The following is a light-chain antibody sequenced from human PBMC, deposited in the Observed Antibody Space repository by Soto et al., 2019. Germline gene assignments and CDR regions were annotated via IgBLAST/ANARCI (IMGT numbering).Light chain of an antibody. Sequence: QSVLTQPPSVSGAPGQRVTISCTGSSSNIGAGCDVHWYQQLPGTAPKLLIYANSNRPSGVPDRFSGSKSGTSASLAITGRQAEDEGDYYCQSYDSSLSVVFGGGTKLTVL. J-gene: IGLJ2*01. CDR1: SSNIGAGCD. V-gene: IGLV1-40*01. CDR3: QSYDSSLSVV. CDR2: ANS.